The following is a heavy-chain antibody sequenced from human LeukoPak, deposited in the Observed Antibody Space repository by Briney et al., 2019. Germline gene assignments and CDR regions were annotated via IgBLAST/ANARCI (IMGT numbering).Heavy chain of an antibody. D-gene: IGHD3-10*01. J-gene: IGHJ4*02. CDR1: GGSISSSSYY. CDR3: AISNSGAWNDY. Sequence: SETLSLTCTVSGGSISSSSYYWGWIRQPPGKGLEWIGSIYYSGSTYYNPSLKSRVTISVDTSKNQFSLKLSSVTAADTAVYYCAISNSGAWNDYWGQGTLVTVSS. V-gene: IGHV4-39*07. CDR2: IYYSGST.